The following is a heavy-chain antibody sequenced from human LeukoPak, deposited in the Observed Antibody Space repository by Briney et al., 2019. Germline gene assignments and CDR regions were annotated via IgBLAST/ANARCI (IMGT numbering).Heavy chain of an antibody. D-gene: IGHD4-17*01. CDR1: GFALSSCN. J-gene: IGHJ4*02. CDR2: IWYDGSYE. V-gene: IGHV3-33*06. Sequence: GESLKISCVASGFALSSCNIHWVRQAPAKGQEWGALIWYDGSYEYYTDSVKGRFTITRDNSKNTLYLQMNSLRAEDTATYYCAKDSIDYDDYNYFDSWGQGSLVTVSS. CDR3: AKDSIDYDDYNYFDS.